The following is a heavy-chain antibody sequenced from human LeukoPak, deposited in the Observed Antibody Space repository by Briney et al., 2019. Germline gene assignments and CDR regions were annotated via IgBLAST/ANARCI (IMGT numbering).Heavy chain of an antibody. J-gene: IGHJ6*02. CDR3: ARDIVVVPAAGAYGMGV. Sequence: GASVKVSCKASGYTFTSYGISWVRQAPGQGLEWMGWISAYNGNTNYAQKLQGRVTMTTDTSTSTAYMELRSLRSDDTAVYYCARDIVVVPAAGAYGMGVWGQGTTVTVSS. CDR2: ISAYNGNT. V-gene: IGHV1-18*01. CDR1: GYTFTSYG. D-gene: IGHD2-2*01.